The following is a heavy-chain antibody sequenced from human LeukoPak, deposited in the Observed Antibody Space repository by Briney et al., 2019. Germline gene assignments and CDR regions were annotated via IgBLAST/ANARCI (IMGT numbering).Heavy chain of an antibody. V-gene: IGHV1-58*01. CDR3: AAPGYRGGWYGL. CDR2: IVVGSNNT. D-gene: IGHD6-19*01. Sequence: SVKVSCKASGFTFATSAVQWVRQARGQRLEWIGWIVVGSNNTNYAQKFQERATITRDLSTGTAYMELSSLRSEDTAVYYCAAPGYRGGWYGLWGQGTLVTVSS. J-gene: IGHJ4*02. CDR1: GFTFATSA.